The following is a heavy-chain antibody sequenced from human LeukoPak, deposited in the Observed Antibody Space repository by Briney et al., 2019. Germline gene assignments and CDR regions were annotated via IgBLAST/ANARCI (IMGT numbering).Heavy chain of an antibody. D-gene: IGHD5-12*01. Sequence: PGGSLRLSCAASGFTFGSYSMHWVRQAPGIGLEYVSAITGDGHNTFYAGSVMGRFTISRDNSKNTLYLQMGSLRPEDMAVYYCARVNRGYDYWGQGVLVTVSS. CDR2: ITGDGHNT. V-gene: IGHV3-64*02. CDR3: ARVNRGYDY. CDR1: GFTFGSYS. J-gene: IGHJ4*02.